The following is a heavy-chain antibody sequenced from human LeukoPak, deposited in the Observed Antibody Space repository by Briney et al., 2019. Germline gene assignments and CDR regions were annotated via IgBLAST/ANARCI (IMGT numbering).Heavy chain of an antibody. D-gene: IGHD1-26*01. CDR3: ARDDSGSYHYEGFDY. CDR2: ISSSSSYI. V-gene: IGHV3-21*01. J-gene: IGHJ4*02. CDR1: GFTFSSYS. Sequence: PGGSLRLSCAASGFTFSSYSMNWVRQAPGKGPEWVSSISSSSSYIYYADSVKGRFTISRDNAKNSLYLQMNSLRAEDTAVYYCARDDSGSYHYEGFDYWGQGTLVTVSS.